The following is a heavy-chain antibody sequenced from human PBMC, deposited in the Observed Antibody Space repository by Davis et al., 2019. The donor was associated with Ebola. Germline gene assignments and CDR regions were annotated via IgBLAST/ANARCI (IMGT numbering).Heavy chain of an antibody. CDR1: GFTFDDYT. V-gene: IGHV3-43*01. Sequence: GESLKISCAASGFTFDDYTMHWVRQAPGKGLEWVSLISWDGGSTYYADSVKGRFTISRDNSKNSLYLQMNSLRTEDTALYYCAKGIAVVGYTDYYYMDVWGKGTTVTVSS. D-gene: IGHD6-19*01. J-gene: IGHJ6*03. CDR3: AKGIAVVGYTDYYYMDV. CDR2: ISWDGGST.